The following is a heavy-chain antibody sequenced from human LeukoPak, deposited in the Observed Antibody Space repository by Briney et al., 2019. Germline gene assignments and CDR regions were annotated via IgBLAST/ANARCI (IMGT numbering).Heavy chain of an antibody. Sequence: SETLSLTYTVSDDSISDYNRGWIRQPPGKGLEWIGYFHNSGTSTYNPSLKSRVTISADTSKNQFSLKLNSLTTADTAVYYCTRGAGWLIDYWGQGILVTVSS. CDR1: DDSISDYN. CDR2: FHNSGTS. D-gene: IGHD3-16*01. V-gene: IGHV4-59*01. J-gene: IGHJ4*02. CDR3: TRGAGWLIDY.